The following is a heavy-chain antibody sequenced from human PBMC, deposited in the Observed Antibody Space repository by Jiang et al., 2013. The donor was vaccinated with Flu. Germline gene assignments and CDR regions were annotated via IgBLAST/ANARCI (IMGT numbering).Heavy chain of an antibody. D-gene: IGHD3-10*01. CDR2: ISAYNGNT. CDR1: GYTFTSYG. Sequence: SGAEVKKPGASVKVSCKASGYTFTSYGISWVRQAPGQGLEWMGWISAYNGNTNYAQKLQGRVTMTTDTSTSTAYMELRSLRSDDTTVYYCARVPGGMVRGVEAPEYYYYGMDVWGQGTTVTVSS. CDR3: ARVPGGMVRGVEAPEYYYYGMDV. J-gene: IGHJ6*02. V-gene: IGHV1-18*01.